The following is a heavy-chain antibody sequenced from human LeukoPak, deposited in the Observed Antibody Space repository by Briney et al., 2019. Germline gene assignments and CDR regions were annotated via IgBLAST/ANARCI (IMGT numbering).Heavy chain of an antibody. V-gene: IGHV1-2*02. D-gene: IGHD2-21*01. CDR3: ARGAPVFRWFDP. CDR2: INPNSGGT. J-gene: IGHJ5*02. CDR1: GYTFTGYY. Sequence: GASVKVSCKASGYTFTGYYMHWVRQAPGQGLEWMGWINPNSGGTIYAQKFQGRVTMTRDTSISTAYMELSRLRSDDTAVYYCARGAPVFRWFDPWGQGTLVTVSS.